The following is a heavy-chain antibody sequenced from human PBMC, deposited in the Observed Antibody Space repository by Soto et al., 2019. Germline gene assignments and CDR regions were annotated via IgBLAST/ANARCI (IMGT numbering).Heavy chain of an antibody. CDR2: INHSGST. CDR1: GGSFSGYY. V-gene: IGHV4-34*01. J-gene: IGHJ3*02. Sequence: SETLSLTCAVYGGSFSGYYWSWIRQPPGKGLEWIGEINHSGSTNYNPSLKSRVTISVDTSKNQFSLKLSSVTAADTAVYYCARKVGWYTISLKDAFDIWGQGTMVTVSS. CDR3: ARKVGWYTISLKDAFDI. D-gene: IGHD2-15*01.